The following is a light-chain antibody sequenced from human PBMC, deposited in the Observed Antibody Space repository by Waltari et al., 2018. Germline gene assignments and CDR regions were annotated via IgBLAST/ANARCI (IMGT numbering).Light chain of an antibody. CDR1: ESVYKY. J-gene: IGKJ4*01. Sequence: LSCRASESVYKYLAWYQQRPGQPPRLLIYDTSNRAAGVPGRFSGSGYGTDFTLTITSLEAEDFAVYFCQQGSILPLTFGGGTRVEIK. CDR3: QQGSILPLT. CDR2: DTS. V-gene: IGKV3-11*01.